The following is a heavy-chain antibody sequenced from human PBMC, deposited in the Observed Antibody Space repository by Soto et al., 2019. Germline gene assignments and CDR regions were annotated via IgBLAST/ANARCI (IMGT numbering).Heavy chain of an antibody. CDR2: ISSSSSYI. CDR3: ARHGDAQMGNVN. V-gene: IGHV3-21*01. CDR1: GFTFSSYS. J-gene: IGHJ3*01. D-gene: IGHD4-17*01. Sequence: EVQLVESGGGLVKPGGSLRLSCAASGFTFSSYSMNWVRQAPGKGLEWVSSISSSSSYIYYADSVKGRFTISRDNAKNSRYLQMNSLRAEDTAVYYCARHGDAQMGNVNWGQGTMVTVSS.